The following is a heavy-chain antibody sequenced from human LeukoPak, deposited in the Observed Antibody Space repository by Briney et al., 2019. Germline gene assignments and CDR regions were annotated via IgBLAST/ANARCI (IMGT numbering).Heavy chain of an antibody. CDR3: ARANDYGGNFRFDY. V-gene: IGHV4-39*07. CDR2: IYYSGST. Sequence: PSQTLSPTCTVSGGSISSISYYWGWIRHPPGKGLEWIGSIYYSGSTYYNPSLKSRVTISVDTSKNQFSLKLSSVTAADTAVYYCARANDYGGNFRFDYWGQGTLVTVSS. CDR1: GGSISSISYY. J-gene: IGHJ4*02. D-gene: IGHD4-23*01.